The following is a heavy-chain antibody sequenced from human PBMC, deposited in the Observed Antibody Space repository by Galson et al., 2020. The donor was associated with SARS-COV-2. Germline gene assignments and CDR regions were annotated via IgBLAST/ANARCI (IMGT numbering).Heavy chain of an antibody. CDR1: GYSFTTYW. J-gene: IGHJ4*02. CDR3: ARAITGTTNPYHFDY. D-gene: IGHD1-7*01. Sequence: KIGESLKIFCKGSGYSFTTYWIGWVRQMPGKGLEWMGIIYHGDSDTRYSPSFRGQVTISADMSLRTAYLQWSSLKASDTAMYYCARAITGTTNPYHFDYWGQGTLVTVSS. V-gene: IGHV5-51*01. CDR2: IYHGDSDT.